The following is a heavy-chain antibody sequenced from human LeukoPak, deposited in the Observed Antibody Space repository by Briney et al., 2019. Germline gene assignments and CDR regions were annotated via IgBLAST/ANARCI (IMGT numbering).Heavy chain of an antibody. J-gene: IGHJ4*02. CDR3: ARVAYYYDSSGYYFHYFDY. CDR2: ISNDGSVT. D-gene: IGHD3-22*01. V-gene: IGHV3-74*01. CDR1: GFTFSSYS. Sequence: GSLRLSCAASGFTFSSYSMNWVRQAPGEGLMWVSHISNDGSVTRYADSVKGRFTISRDNAKNTLYLQMNSLRAEDTAVYYCARVAYYYDSSGYYFHYFDYWGQGTLVTVSS.